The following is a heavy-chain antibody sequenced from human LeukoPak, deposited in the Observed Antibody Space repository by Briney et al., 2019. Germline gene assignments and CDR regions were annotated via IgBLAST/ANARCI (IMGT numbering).Heavy chain of an antibody. CDR1: GYTFTDYY. D-gene: IGHD1-26*01. Sequence: ASVKVSCKASGYTFTDYYTHWVRQAPGQGLDWMGWINPKSGATKSAKKFQGRVTVTRDSSISTVYLELSSLTSDDTAVYYCARGGWWELLPGRDYCDHWGQGTLVPVSS. V-gene: IGHV1-2*02. CDR2: INPKSGAT. J-gene: IGHJ4*02. CDR3: ARGGWWELLPGRDYCDH.